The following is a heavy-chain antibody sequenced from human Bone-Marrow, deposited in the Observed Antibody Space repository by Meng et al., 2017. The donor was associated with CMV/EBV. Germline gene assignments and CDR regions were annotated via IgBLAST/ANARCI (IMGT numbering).Heavy chain of an antibody. CDR3: SGGGDDYGDSNEDYGMDV. J-gene: IGHJ6*02. D-gene: IGHD4-17*01. CDR2: IYYSGST. CDR1: GGSISSYY. V-gene: IGHV4-59*01. Sequence: SETLSLTCTVPGGSISSYYWSWIRQPPGKGLEWIGYIYYSGSTNYNPSLKSRVTLSVDTSKNQFSLKLSSVTAADTAVYYCSGGGDDYGDSNEDYGMDVWGQGTTVTVSS.